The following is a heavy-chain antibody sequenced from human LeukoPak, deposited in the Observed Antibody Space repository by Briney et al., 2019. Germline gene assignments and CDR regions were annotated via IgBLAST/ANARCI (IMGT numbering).Heavy chain of an antibody. V-gene: IGHV4-34*01. D-gene: IGHD6-13*01. CDR1: GGSFSGYY. Sequence: PSETLSLTCAVYGGSFSGYYWSWIRQPPGKGPEWIGEINHSGSTNYSPSLKSRVTISVDKSKNQFSLKLTSVTAADTAVYYCARGTRAAAERALGYWGQGTLVTVSS. CDR2: INHSGST. CDR3: ARGTRAAAERALGY. J-gene: IGHJ4*02.